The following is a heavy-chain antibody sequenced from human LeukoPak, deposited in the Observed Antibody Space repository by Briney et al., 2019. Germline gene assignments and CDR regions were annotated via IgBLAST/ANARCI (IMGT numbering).Heavy chain of an antibody. D-gene: IGHD1-26*01. CDR1: GDSISSGDYY. Sequence: PSQTLSLTCTVSGDSISSGDYYWSWIRQPPGKGLEWIGYVYHSGTTYYNPSLRSRVTISVDRSENQFSLNLSSVTAADTAVYYCARAGIAYSGTHPLDAFDIWGQGTMVTVSS. CDR3: ARAGIAYSGTHPLDAFDI. J-gene: IGHJ3*02. CDR2: VYHSGTT. V-gene: IGHV4-30-2*01.